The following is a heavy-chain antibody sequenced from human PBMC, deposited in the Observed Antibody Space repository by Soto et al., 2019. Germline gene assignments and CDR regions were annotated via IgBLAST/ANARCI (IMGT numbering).Heavy chain of an antibody. J-gene: IGHJ3*02. CDR2: ISASGATT. CDR3: AKWTDTVVEAALAGGAFDI. V-gene: IGHV3-23*01. Sequence: EVQLLESGGNLVQPGGSLRLSYAASGFSFSTYALTWVRQAPGKGLEWVSGISASGATTYYADSVKGRFTTSRDNSKNTVFLQMTSLRAEDTALYYCAKWTDTVVEAALAGGAFDIWGQGTMVTVSS. D-gene: IGHD2-2*01. CDR1: GFSFSTYA.